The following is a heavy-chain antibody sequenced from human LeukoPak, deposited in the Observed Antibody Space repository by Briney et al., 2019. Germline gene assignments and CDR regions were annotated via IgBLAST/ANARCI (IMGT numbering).Heavy chain of an antibody. J-gene: IGHJ4*02. CDR2: IKQDGSEK. CDR1: GFTFRSYW. CDR3: ARGYVYFDY. V-gene: IGHV3-7*01. Sequence: PGGSLRLSCAASGFTFRSYWMSWVRQAPGKGLEWVANIKQDGSEKYYVDSVKGRFTISRDNAKNSLYLQMNSLRAEDTAVYYCARGYVYFDYWGQGTLVTVSS. D-gene: IGHD1-1*01.